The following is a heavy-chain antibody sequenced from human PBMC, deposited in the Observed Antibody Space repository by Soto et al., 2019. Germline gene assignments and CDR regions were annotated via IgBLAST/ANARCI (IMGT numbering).Heavy chain of an antibody. Sequence: QAQLVQSGAEVKKPGASVKVSCKASGYTFTSYGISWVRQAPGQGLEWMGWISGYNGNTNYAQKYQGRVTMTTDTSPSTAYMEVWSLRSDDTAVYYCARDRVTIVVGSSWCHPCGHGPLVTVSS. CDR1: GYTFTSYG. CDR3: ARDRVTIVVGSSWCHP. J-gene: IGHJ5*02. D-gene: IGHD3-22*01. V-gene: IGHV1-18*01. CDR2: ISGYNGNT.